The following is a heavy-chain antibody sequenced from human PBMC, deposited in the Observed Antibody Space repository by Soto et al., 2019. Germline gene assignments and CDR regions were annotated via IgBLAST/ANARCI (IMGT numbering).Heavy chain of an antibody. V-gene: IGHV1-3*01. D-gene: IGHD3-22*01. CDR3: ARDKGVLGSSGYDVFDI. CDR2: INAGNGNT. J-gene: IGHJ3*02. CDR1: GYTLTSYA. Sequence: ASVKVSCKASGYTLTSYAMRWVRQAPGQRLEWMGWINAGNGNTKYSQKFQGRVTITRDTSASTAYMELSSLRSEDTAVYYCARDKGVLGSSGYDVFDIWGQGTMVTVS.